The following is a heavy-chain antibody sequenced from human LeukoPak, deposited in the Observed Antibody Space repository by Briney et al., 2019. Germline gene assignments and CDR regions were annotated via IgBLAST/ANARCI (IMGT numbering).Heavy chain of an antibody. J-gene: IGHJ3*02. V-gene: IGHV3-49*04. D-gene: IGHD6-19*01. CDR2: IRSKAYGGTT. CDR3: TRGFIGSGWYGDAFDI. Sequence: GGPLRLSCTASGFTFGDYAMGWVRQAPGKGLEWVGFIRSKAYGGTTEYAASVKGRFTISRDDSKSIAYLQMNSLKTEDTAVYYCTRGFIGSGWYGDAFDIWGRGTMVTVSS. CDR1: GFTFGDYA.